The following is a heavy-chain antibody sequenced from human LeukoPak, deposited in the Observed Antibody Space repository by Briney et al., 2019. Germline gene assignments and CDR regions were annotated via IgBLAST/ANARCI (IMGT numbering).Heavy chain of an antibody. CDR3: ARITNLDYYDSSGYWGYYFDY. J-gene: IGHJ4*02. V-gene: IGHV4-39*07. CDR2: IYYSGST. CDR1: GGSISSSPYY. D-gene: IGHD3-22*01. Sequence: SETLSLICTVSGGSISSSPYYWGWIRQPPGKGLEWIGSIYYSGSTYYNPSLKSRVTISVDTSKNQFSLKLSSVTAADTAVYYCARITNLDYYDSSGYWGYYFDYWGQGTLVTVSS.